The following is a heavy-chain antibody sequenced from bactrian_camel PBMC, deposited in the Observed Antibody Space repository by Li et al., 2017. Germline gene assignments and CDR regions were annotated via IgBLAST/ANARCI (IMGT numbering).Heavy chain of an antibody. J-gene: IGHJ6*01. Sequence: HVQLVESGGGSVQAGGSLRLSCAASGYTFRENCVAWFRQNPGKERERVAVLTSGRYPTYADSVKGRFTISKDKAKNTLYLQMDDLKPEDTAMYYCAAEIQSSGLCRVWLLGDFGYRGRGTQVTVS. CDR3: AAEIQSSGLCRVWLLGDFGY. V-gene: IGHV3S53*01. CDR1: GYTFRENC. CDR2: LTSGRYP. D-gene: IGHD2*01.